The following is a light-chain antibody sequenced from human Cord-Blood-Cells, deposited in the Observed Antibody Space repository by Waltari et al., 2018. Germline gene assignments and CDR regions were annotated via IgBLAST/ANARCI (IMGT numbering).Light chain of an antibody. CDR1: QSVLYSSNNKNY. J-gene: IGKJ2*01. Sequence: DIVMTQSPDSLAGSLGQRATINCTSSQSVLYSSNNKNYLAWYQQKPGQPPKLRSYWASTRESGVPDRFSGSGSGTDFTLTISSLQAEDVAVYYCQQDYSTPYTFGQGTKLEIK. CDR2: WAS. CDR3: QQDYSTPYT. V-gene: IGKV4-1*01.